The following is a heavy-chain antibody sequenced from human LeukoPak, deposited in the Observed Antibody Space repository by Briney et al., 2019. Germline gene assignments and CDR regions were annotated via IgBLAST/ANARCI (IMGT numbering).Heavy chain of an antibody. Sequence: ASVKVSCKASGYTFTGYYMHWVRQAPGQGLEWMGWINPNSGGTNYAQKFQGRVAMTRDTSISTAYMELSRLRSDDTAGYYCARVIWRSIAARSGFDYWGQGTLVTVSS. V-gene: IGHV1-2*02. D-gene: IGHD6-6*01. CDR1: GYTFTGYY. J-gene: IGHJ4*02. CDR2: INPNSGGT. CDR3: ARVIWRSIAARSGFDY.